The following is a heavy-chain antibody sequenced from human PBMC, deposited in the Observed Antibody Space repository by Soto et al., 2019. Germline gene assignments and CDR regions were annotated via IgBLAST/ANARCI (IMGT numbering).Heavy chain of an antibody. CDR2: MYNTGST. J-gene: IGHJ6*02. D-gene: IGHD2-21*02. Sequence: SETLSLNCTISDGSISGKYWKWIRYLPGKGLEWIGYMYNTGSTVYNPSFKSRVTISVDTSKNQFSLKLNSVTAADTAVYYCARDLWGYCGTDCYPLDVWGQGTTVT. V-gene: IGHV4-59*01. CDR3: ARDLWGYCGTDCYPLDV. CDR1: DGSISGKY.